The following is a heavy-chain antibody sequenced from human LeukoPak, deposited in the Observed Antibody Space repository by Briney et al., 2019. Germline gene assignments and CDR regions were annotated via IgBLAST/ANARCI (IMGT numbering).Heavy chain of an antibody. CDR2: ISGGGEST. V-gene: IGHV3-23*01. CDR3: AKGKYSSGGVPDY. CDR1: EFTFSSHA. J-gene: IGHJ4*02. D-gene: IGHD6-19*01. Sequence: PGGSLRLSCVASEFTFSSHAMNWVRKAPGKGLEWVSSISGGGESTYYADSVKGRFTVSRDNSKNTLYLQINSLRGEDTAVYYCAKGKYSSGGVPDYWGQGTLDTVSS.